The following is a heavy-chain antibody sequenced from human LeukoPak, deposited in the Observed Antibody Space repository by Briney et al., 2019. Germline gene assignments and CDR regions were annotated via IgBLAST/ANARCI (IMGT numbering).Heavy chain of an antibody. CDR2: INHSGST. V-gene: IGHV4-34*01. J-gene: IGHJ4*02. D-gene: IGHD5-12*01. CDR1: GGSFSGYY. CDR3: ARGEFEEWLRFFEY. Sequence: SETLSPTCAVYGGSFSGYYWSWIRQPPGKGLEWIGEINHSGSTNYNPSLKSRVTISVDTSKNQFSLKLSSVTAADTAVYYCARGEFEEWLRFFEYWGQGTLVTVSS.